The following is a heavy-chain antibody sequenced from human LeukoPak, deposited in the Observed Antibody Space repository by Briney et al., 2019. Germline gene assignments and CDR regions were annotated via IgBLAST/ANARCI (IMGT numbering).Heavy chain of an antibody. J-gene: IGHJ5*02. CDR2: INAGNGNT. CDR1: GYTFTSYA. V-gene: IGHV1-3*01. Sequence: GASVKVSCKASGYTFTSYAMHWVRQAPGQRLEWMGWINAGNGNTKYSQKFQGRVTITRDTSASTAYMGLSSLRSEDTAVYYCAGDVSRVRGVIVNWFDPWGQGTLVTVSS. CDR3: AGDVSRVRGVIVNWFDP. D-gene: IGHD3-10*01.